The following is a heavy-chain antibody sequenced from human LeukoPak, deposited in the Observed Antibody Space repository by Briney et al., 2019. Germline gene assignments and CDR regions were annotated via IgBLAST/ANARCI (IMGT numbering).Heavy chain of an antibody. D-gene: IGHD3-10*01. CDR2: IKKDGSER. Sequence: GGSLRLSCAASGFTFSSYWMSWVRQAPGKGLEWVANIKKDGSERYYVDSVKGRFTISRDNAKNSLYMEMNSLRAEDTAVYYCARGGGFREDFDNWGQGTLVTVSS. CDR3: ARGGGFREDFDN. CDR1: GFTFSSYW. J-gene: IGHJ4*02. V-gene: IGHV3-7*01.